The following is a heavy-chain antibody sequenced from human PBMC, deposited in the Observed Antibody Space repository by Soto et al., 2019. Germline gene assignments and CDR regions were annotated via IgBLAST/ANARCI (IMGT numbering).Heavy chain of an antibody. V-gene: IGHV1-18*04. Sequence: ASVKVSCKASGYTFTTYGISWVRQAPGQGLEWMGWISSYNGNTNYAQRVQDRVTMTTDTSTSTTYMELRSLRSDDTAVYYCARGPRYCSSSICFAGVTWFAPWGQGTLVTVSS. CDR1: GYTFTTYG. CDR3: ARGPRYCSSSICFAGVTWFAP. CDR2: ISSYNGNT. J-gene: IGHJ5*02. D-gene: IGHD2-2*01.